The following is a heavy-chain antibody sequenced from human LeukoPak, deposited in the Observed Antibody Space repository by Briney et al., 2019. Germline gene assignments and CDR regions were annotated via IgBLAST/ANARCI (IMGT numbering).Heavy chain of an antibody. CDR1: GFSFGNYA. J-gene: IGHJ5*01. Sequence: GGSLRLSCVASGFSFGNYAMSWVRQAPGKGLQWVSQISGTGGATWYAGFARDRFTISRDNAKKTLYLQMSGLRVEDTAMYYCVKDPRDTYGTNWFVSWGQGTLLIVSS. V-gene: IGHV3-23*01. D-gene: IGHD2-21*01. CDR3: VKDPRDTYGTNWFVS. CDR2: ISGTGGAT.